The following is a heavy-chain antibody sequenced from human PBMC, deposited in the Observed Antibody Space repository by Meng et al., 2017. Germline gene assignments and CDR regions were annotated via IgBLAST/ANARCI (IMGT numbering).Heavy chain of an antibody. D-gene: IGHD1-26*01. Sequence: WTAGLFNPTGTRSLPCAACGGSSSGCYGIWLRQPPRKGLEWIGEINHSGSTNYNPSLKSRVTISVDTSKNQFSLKLSSVTAADTAVYYCARRGQTYWDGPGKREVFDYWGQGTLVTVSS. CDR2: INHSGST. CDR3: ARRGQTYWDGPGKREVFDY. V-gene: IGHV4-34*01. CDR1: GGSSSGCY. J-gene: IGHJ4*02.